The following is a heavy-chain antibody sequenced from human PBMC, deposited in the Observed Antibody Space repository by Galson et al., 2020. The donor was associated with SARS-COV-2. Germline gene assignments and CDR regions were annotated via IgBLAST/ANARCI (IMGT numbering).Heavy chain of an antibody. Sequence: TGGSLRLSCAASGFNFSSYAMPWVRQAPGKGLERVAVISYDGSNKYYADSVKGRFTISRDNSKNTLYLQMNSLRAEDTAVYYCARDLGDYGDYGGVYGMDVWGQGTTGTVSS. J-gene: IGHJ6*02. D-gene: IGHD4-17*01. CDR1: GFNFSSYA. CDR3: ARDLGDYGDYGGVYGMDV. CDR2: ISYDGSNK. V-gene: IGHV3-30-3*01.